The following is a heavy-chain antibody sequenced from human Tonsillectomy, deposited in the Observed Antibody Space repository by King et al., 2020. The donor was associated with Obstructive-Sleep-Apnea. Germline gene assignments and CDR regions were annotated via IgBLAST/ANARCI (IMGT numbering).Heavy chain of an antibody. J-gene: IGHJ3*02. CDR1: GFTVSNAW. V-gene: IGHV3-15*01. CDR2: IKKKSDGGTT. Sequence: VQLVESGGGLVKPGGFLRLSCAASGFTVSNAWMSWVRPAPGKGLEWVGRIKKKSDGGTTDYAAPVKGRFTISRDDSKNTLYLQMNSLKTEDTAVYYCTRDYDILTGYYYGAFDIWGQGTMVTVSS. D-gene: IGHD3-9*01. CDR3: TRDYDILTGYYYGAFDI.